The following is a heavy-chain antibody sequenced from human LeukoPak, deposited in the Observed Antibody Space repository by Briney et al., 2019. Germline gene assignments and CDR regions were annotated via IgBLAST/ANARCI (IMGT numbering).Heavy chain of an antibody. Sequence: ASVTVSCTASGYTFTIYAMHWVRQAPGQRLEWMGWINAGNGNTKYSQKFQGRVTITRDTSASTAYMELSSLRSEDTAVYYCARDSPVEMATTHIDYWGQGTLVTVSS. CDR1: GYTFTIYA. CDR2: INAGNGNT. D-gene: IGHD5-24*01. V-gene: IGHV1-3*01. CDR3: ARDSPVEMATTHIDY. J-gene: IGHJ4*02.